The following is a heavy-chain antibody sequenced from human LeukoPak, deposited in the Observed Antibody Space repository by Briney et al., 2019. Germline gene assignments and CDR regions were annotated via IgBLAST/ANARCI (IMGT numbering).Heavy chain of an antibody. CDR2: IYYSGST. CDR3: ARGLGYYYDSSGYYADY. V-gene: IGHV4-59*01. Sequence: SETLSLTCTVSGGSINNSYWTWIRQPPGKGLEWIGYIYYSGSTNYNPSLKSRVTISVDTSKNQFSLKLSSVTAADTAVYYCARGLGYYYDSSGYYADYWGQGTLVTVSS. J-gene: IGHJ4*02. CDR1: GGSINNSY. D-gene: IGHD3-22*01.